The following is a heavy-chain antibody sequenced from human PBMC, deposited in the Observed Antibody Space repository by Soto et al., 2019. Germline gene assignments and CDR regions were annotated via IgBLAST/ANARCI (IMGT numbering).Heavy chain of an antibody. CDR2: ISGSGVST. V-gene: IGHV3-23*01. CDR1: GFTFSSNV. CDR3: ATGGWSRGRLDY. J-gene: IGHJ4*02. D-gene: IGHD6-19*01. Sequence: EVQLLESGGGLVQPGESLRLSCAVSGFTFSSNVMSWVRQVPGKGLEWVSVISGSGVSTYYADSVKGRFTISRDNSKSTLFLQMNSLRAEDTAVYYCATGGWSRGRLDYWCQGTLVTVSS.